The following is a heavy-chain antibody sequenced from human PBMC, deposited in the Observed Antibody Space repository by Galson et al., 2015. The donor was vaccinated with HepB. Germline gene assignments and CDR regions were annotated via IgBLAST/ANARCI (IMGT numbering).Heavy chain of an antibody. CDR1: GFTASNNY. CDR2: IHRGGST. Sequence: SLRLSCAASGFTASNNYMSWVRQAPGKGLEWVSGIHRGGSTYYADSVKGRLTISRDNSKNTPYLQMNSLKTEDTAVYYCARDFRYSHGYHHYYHFGMDVWGQGTTVTVSS. V-gene: IGHV3-66*02. CDR3: ARDFRYSHGYHHYYHFGMDV. J-gene: IGHJ6*02. D-gene: IGHD5-18*01.